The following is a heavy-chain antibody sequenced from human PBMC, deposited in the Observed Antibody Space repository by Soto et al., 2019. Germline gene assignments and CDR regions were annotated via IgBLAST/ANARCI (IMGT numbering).Heavy chain of an antibody. V-gene: IGHV3-33*01. CDR2: IWYDGSNK. J-gene: IGHJ6*02. CDR1: GFTFSSYG. D-gene: IGHD1-20*01. CDR3: ARTKRYEDYYYGMDV. Sequence: PGGSLRLSCAASGFTFSSYGMHWVRQAPGKGLEWVAVIWYDGSNKYYADSVKGRFTISRDNSKNSLYLQMNSLRAEDTAVYYCARTKRYEDYYYGMDVWGQGTTVTVSS.